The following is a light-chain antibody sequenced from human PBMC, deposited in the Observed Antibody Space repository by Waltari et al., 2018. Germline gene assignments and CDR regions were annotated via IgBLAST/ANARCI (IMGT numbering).Light chain of an antibody. V-gene: IGKV3-11*01. CDR3: QQRFSWPRT. CDR1: QSVINQ. CDR2: DAS. Sequence: EIVLTQSPASLSLSPRQRATLSCRASQSVINQLAWYQQKTGQAPRLLIYDASTRAAGIPARFSGSGSGTDVTLIISSLEPEDFAVYYCQQRFSWPRTFGQGTKLEI. J-gene: IGKJ2*01.